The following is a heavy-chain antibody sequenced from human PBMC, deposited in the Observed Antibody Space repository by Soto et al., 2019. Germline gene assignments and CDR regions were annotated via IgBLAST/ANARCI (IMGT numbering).Heavy chain of an antibody. CDR1: GYTFTSYA. V-gene: IGHV1-18*01. CDR2: INPYNGNT. J-gene: IGHJ4*02. CDR3: ARHTAMALPDA. Sequence: QVQLVQSGTEVKKPGASVKVSCKASGYTFTSYAISWVRQAPGQGLEWMGWINPYNGNTNYAQKRQGRVTMTTDTSTSTAYIELMSLRSDGTAVYYCARHTAMALPDAWGQGTLVIVSS. D-gene: IGHD5-18*01.